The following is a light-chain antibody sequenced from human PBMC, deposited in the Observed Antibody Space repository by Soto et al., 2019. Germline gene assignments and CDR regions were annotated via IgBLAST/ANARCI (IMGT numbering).Light chain of an antibody. J-gene: IGKJ5*01. Sequence: EIVLTQSPGTLSLSPWERATLSCRASQSVSSSYLAWYQQKPGQAPRLLIYGASSRATGIPDRFSGSGSGTDFTLTISRLEPEDFAVYYCQQRSNWPITFGQGTRLEI. CDR1: QSVSSSY. V-gene: IGKV3D-20*02. CDR3: QQRSNWPIT. CDR2: GAS.